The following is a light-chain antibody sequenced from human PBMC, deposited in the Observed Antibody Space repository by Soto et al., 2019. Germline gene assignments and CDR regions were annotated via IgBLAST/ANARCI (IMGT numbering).Light chain of an antibody. J-gene: IGLJ1*01. CDR3: ISYTSDDVRYV. Sequence: QSVLTQPASVSGTPGQSITISCTGSNSDVGIYDFVSWYQHHPGRAPKLIVSEVSHRPSGVSNRFSGSKSGNTASLTISGLQSEDEDDYYCISYTSDDVRYVFGTGTKVT. V-gene: IGLV2-14*01. CDR2: EVS. CDR1: NSDVGIYDF.